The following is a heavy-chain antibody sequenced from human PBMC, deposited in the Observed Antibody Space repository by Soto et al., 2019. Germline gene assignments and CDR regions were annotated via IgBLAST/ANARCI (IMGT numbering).Heavy chain of an antibody. D-gene: IGHD2-15*01. Sequence: PSETLSLTCIVSGGSISTSQYYWGWIRQPPGKGLEWIGSIYYNGATLYNPSLKSRVTMSVDASKNQISLKLISVTAADTAVYYCAREARECSNRSPGGGYWGQGTQVTVSS. CDR3: AREARECSNRSPGGGY. CDR2: IYYNGAT. V-gene: IGHV4-39*02. CDR1: GGSISTSQYY. J-gene: IGHJ4*02.